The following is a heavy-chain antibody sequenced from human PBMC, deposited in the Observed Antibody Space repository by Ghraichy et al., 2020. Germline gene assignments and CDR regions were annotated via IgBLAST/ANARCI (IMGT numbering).Heavy chain of an antibody. J-gene: IGHJ4*02. CDR1: GDSVSSNNAA. Sequence: SQTLSLTCAISGDSVSSNNAAWNWIRQSPSRGLEWLGRTYYRSKWYRVYAPSVKSRITINPDTTKNQFSLQLTSVTPDDTAVYYCASGPGTLTWGQGTLVTVSS. V-gene: IGHV6-1*01. CDR3: ASGPGTLT. CDR2: TYYRSKWYR.